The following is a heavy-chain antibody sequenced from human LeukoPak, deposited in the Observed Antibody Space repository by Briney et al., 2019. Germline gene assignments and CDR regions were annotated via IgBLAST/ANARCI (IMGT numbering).Heavy chain of an antibody. CDR1: GYTFTNYA. CDR2: INAGNGNT. CDR3: ARVVKYSSGPLTDLLPYYFDY. V-gene: IGHV1-3*03. D-gene: IGHD6-19*01. Sequence: GASVKVSCKASGYTFTNYAMHWVRQAPGQRLEWIGWINAGNGNTKYSQEFQGRVTITRDTSASTAYMELSSLRSEDMAVYYCARVVKYSSGPLTDLLPYYFDYWGQGTLVTVSS. J-gene: IGHJ4*02.